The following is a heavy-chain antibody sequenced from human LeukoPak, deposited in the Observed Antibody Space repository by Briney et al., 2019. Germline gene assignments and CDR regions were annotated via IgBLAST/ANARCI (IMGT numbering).Heavy chain of an antibody. Sequence: GRSLRLSCAASGFTFSSYAMHWVRQAPGKGLEWVAVISYDGSNKYYADSVKGRFTISGGNSKNTLYLQMNSLRAEDTAVYYCARDGVWSSGSNTLDYWGQGTLVTVSS. CDR3: ARDGVWSSGSNTLDY. J-gene: IGHJ4*02. D-gene: IGHD3-22*01. CDR1: GFTFSSYA. CDR2: ISYDGSNK. V-gene: IGHV3-30*01.